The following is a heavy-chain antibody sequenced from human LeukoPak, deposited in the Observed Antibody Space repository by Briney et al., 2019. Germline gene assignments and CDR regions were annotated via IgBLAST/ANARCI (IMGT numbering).Heavy chain of an antibody. V-gene: IGHV1-2*02. J-gene: IGHJ5*02. CDR2: INPNSGGT. CDR3: ARTFTDGLFS. Sequence: ASVKASCKASGYTFTGYYMHWVRQAPGQGLEWMGWINPNSGGTSYAQKFQGRVTMTRDTSISTAYMELNSLRSDDTAMYYCARTFTDGLFSWGQGTLVTVSS. CDR1: GYTFTGYY. D-gene: IGHD3-10*02.